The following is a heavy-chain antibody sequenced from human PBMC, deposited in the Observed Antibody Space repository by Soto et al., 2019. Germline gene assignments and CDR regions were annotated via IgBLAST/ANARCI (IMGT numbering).Heavy chain of an antibody. V-gene: IGHV4-59*08. J-gene: IGHJ4*02. CDR1: GGSISSYY. D-gene: IGHD3-10*01. CDR2: IYNSGST. Sequence: PSETLSLTCTVSGGSISSYYWTWIRQPPGKGLEWIGFIYNSGSTHYNPSLRSRVTISVDTSKNQFSLKLRSVTAADTAVYYCASMGYHYGSGSYPLDYWGQGTRVTVSS. CDR3: ASMGYHYGSGSYPLDY.